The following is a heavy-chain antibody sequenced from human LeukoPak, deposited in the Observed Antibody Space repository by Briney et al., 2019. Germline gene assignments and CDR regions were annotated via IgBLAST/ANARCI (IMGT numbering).Heavy chain of an antibody. V-gene: IGHV1-18*01. Sequence: ASVKVPCKASGYTFTSYGISWVRQAPGQGLEWMGWISAYNGNTNYAQKLQGRVTMTTDTSTSTAYMELRSLRSDDTAVYYCARVRGSGELPGYYYYYMDVWGKGTTVTVSS. D-gene: IGHD1-26*01. CDR2: ISAYNGNT. J-gene: IGHJ6*03. CDR3: ARVRGSGELPGYYYYYMDV. CDR1: GYTFTSYG.